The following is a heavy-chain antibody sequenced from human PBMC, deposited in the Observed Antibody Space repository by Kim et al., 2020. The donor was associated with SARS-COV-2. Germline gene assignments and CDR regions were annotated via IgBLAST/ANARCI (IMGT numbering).Heavy chain of an antibody. Sequence: SETLSLTCSVSGGSISGSNYYWGWVRQFPGKGLEWIASTYYSGSSTFYNPSLKSRVVISVDTSKNDFSLKLISVTAADTALYYCARHQEIYGGRLDPWGQGTLVTVSS. J-gene: IGHJ5*02. CDR3: ARHQEIYGGRLDP. CDR1: GGSISGSNYY. CDR2: TYYSGSST. D-gene: IGHD5-12*01. V-gene: IGHV4-39*01.